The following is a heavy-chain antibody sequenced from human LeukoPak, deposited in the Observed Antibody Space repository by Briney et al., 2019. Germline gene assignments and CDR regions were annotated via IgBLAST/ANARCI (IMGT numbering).Heavy chain of an antibody. D-gene: IGHD3-22*01. J-gene: IGHJ4*02. CDR2: INPKSGGT. Sequence: ASVKVSCKASGYTFTDYYIHWARQAPGQGLEWMGRINPKSGGTNYAQKFQGRVTMTRDTSISTAYMEVISLRSDDTAVYYCAKDKVGDDSGLVDYWGQGILVTVSS. CDR1: GYTFTDYY. V-gene: IGHV1-2*06. CDR3: AKDKVGDDSGLVDY.